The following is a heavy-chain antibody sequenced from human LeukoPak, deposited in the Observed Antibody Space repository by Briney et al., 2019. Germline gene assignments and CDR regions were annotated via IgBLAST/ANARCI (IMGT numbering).Heavy chain of an antibody. Sequence: SETLSLTCTVSGGSIGSSSYYWGWIRQSPGKGLDWIGNIYYSGSAYYNPSLKSRVTISVDTSKNPFSLKLRSVTAADTAVYYCGRTGYHYDSSGYHRAEYFQHWGQGTLVTVSS. D-gene: IGHD3-22*01. V-gene: IGHV4-39*01. CDR2: IYYSGSA. CDR1: GGSIGSSSYY. CDR3: GRTGYHYDSSGYHRAEYFQH. J-gene: IGHJ1*01.